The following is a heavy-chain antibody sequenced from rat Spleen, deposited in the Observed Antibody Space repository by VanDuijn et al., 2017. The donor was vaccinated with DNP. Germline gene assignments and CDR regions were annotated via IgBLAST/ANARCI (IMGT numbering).Heavy chain of an antibody. V-gene: IGHV5S13*01. CDR2: ITSSGGYT. Sequence: EVQLVESGGDLVQPGGSLKISCAASGFTFSNYGMAWVRQAPKKGLEWVASITSSGGYTYYPDSVKGRFTISRDNAKNTLYLQMNSLRSEDTATYYCARGRLYPHYAMDAWGQGTSVTVSS. CDR3: ARGRLYPHYAMDA. CDR1: GFTFSNYG. D-gene: IGHD1-2*01. J-gene: IGHJ4*01.